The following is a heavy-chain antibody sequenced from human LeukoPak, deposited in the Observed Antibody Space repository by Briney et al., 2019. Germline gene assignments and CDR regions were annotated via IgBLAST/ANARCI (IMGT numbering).Heavy chain of an antibody. CDR2: IYSGGST. Sequence: PGGSLRLSCAVSGFTVSGDYMSWVRQAPGKGLEWVSVIYSGGSTYYADSVKGRFTISRDNSKNMLYLQMNSLRAEDTAVYCCARHDWFDPWGQGTLVTVSS. CDR3: ARHDWFDP. J-gene: IGHJ5*02. V-gene: IGHV3-53*01. D-gene: IGHD3-3*01. CDR1: GFTVSGDY.